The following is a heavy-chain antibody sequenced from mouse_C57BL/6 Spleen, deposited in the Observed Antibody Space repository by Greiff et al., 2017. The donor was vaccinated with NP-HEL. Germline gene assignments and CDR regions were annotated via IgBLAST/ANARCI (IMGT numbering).Heavy chain of an antibody. CDR1: GFTFNTYA. CDR3: VRDGSSWGYFDV. J-gene: IGHJ1*03. D-gene: IGHD1-1*01. CDR2: IRSKSSNYAT. Sequence: GGGLVQPKGSLKLSCAASGFTFNTYAMHWVRQAPGKGLEWVARIRSKSSNYATYYADSVKDRFTISRDDSQSMLFLQMNNLKTEDTAMYYCVRDGSSWGYFDVWGTGTTVTVSS. V-gene: IGHV10-3*01.